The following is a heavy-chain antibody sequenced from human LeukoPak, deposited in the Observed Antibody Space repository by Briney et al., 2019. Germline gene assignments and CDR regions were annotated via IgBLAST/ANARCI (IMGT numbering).Heavy chain of an antibody. J-gene: IGHJ3*02. CDR1: GYTFTSYG. D-gene: IGHD5-24*01. CDR2: ISAYNGNT. CDR3: ARVREMATIGRAFDI. Sequence: ASVKVSCKASGYTFTSYGISWVRQAPGQGLEWMGWISAYNGNTNYAQKLQGRVTMTTDTSTSTAYMELSSLRSEDTAVYYCARVREMATIGRAFDIWGQGTMVTVSS. V-gene: IGHV1-18*01.